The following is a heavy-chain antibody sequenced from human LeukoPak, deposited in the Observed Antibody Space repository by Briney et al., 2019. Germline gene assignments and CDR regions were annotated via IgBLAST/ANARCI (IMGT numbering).Heavy chain of an antibody. V-gene: IGHV4-31*03. D-gene: IGHD4-17*01. CDR1: SGSISSGGCY. Sequence: SQTLSLTCTVSSGSISSGGCYWSWIRQHPGKGLEWIGYIYYSGSTYYNPSLKSRVTISVNTSKNQFSLKLSSVTAADTAVYYCARHHPDADYEDPWGQGLQVTVSS. CDR2: IYYSGST. J-gene: IGHJ5*02. CDR3: ARHHPDADYEDP.